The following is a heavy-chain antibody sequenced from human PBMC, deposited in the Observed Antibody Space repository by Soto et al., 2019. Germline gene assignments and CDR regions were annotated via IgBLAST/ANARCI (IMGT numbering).Heavy chain of an antibody. CDR3: AKHVRPRYYYDTTGYYRDY. V-gene: IGHV3-30*18. CDR1: GFTFSNYD. J-gene: IGHJ4*02. Sequence: GGSLRLSCAASGFTFSNYDMHWVRQAPGKGLEWVALMSYDGGNKYYADSVKGRFTISRDNSKNTPYLQMNSLRAEDTAVYYCAKHVRPRYYYDTTGYYRDYWGQGTLVTVSS. D-gene: IGHD3-22*01. CDR2: MSYDGGNK.